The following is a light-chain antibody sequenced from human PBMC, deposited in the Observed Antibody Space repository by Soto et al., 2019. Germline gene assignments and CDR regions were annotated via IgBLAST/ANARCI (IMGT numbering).Light chain of an antibody. CDR3: QQSYSTPLT. Sequence: DIQITQSPSSLSSSVGDRVTITCLSSQSISSYLNWYQQKPGKAHKLLIYAASSLQSGVPSRFSGSGSGTDFTLTISSLQPEDFATYYCQQSYSTPLTFGGGTKVDI. V-gene: IGKV1-39*01. CDR2: AAS. CDR1: QSISSY. J-gene: IGKJ4*01.